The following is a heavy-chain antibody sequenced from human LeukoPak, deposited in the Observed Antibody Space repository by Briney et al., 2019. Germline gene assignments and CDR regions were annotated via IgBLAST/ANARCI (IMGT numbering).Heavy chain of an antibody. CDR1: GGSISSYY. J-gene: IGHJ4*02. Sequence: SETLSLTCTVSGGSISSYYWSWIRQPPGKGLEWIGYIYSSGSTNYNPSLKSRVTISVDTSNNQFSLKLSSLTAADTAVYYCARLNSYYYGSGTYYSDYWGQGTLVTVSS. CDR2: IYSSGST. CDR3: ARLNSYYYGSGTYYSDY. D-gene: IGHD3-10*01. V-gene: IGHV4-59*08.